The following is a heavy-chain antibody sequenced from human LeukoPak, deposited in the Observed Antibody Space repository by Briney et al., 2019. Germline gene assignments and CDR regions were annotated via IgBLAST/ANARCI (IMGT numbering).Heavy chain of an antibody. D-gene: IGHD5-12*01. V-gene: IGHV3-23*01. Sequence: PGGSPRLSCAASGFTFSSYVMNWVRQAPGKGLEWVSDISDTGGSTYYADSVRGGVTISRENKKNTLYMQMNRVRAEETAVYYCAKAPAIRPFDYCGQGTLVTVSS. CDR3: AKAPAIRPFDY. CDR2: ISDTGGST. J-gene: IGHJ4*02. CDR1: GFTFSSYV.